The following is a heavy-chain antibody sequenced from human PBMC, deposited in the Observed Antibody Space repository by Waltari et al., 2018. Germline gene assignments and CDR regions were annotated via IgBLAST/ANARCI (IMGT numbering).Heavy chain of an antibody. D-gene: IGHD2-8*02. CDR1: GGSIIPYY. V-gene: IGHV4-59*08. J-gene: IGHJ6*02. CDR3: ARHLERYWYYGMDV. CDR2: VIHTGST. Sequence: QVQLQESGPGLAKPSETLSFSCTVSGGSIIPYYGSWIRQPPGKGLEWIGYVIHTGSTSYNPSLKSRVTISLDVSRNQFSLHLSSVTAADTAVYYCARHLERYWYYGMDVWGQGATVTVSS.